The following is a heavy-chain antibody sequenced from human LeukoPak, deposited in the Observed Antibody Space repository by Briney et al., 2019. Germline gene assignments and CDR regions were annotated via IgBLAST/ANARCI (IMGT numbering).Heavy chain of an antibody. Sequence: ASVKVSCKASGYTFTSYGISWVRQAPGQGLEWMGWISAYNGNTNYAQKLQGRVTMTTDTSTNTAYMESRSLTSDDTAVYYCARDRGRSYYYYYYMDVWGEGTTVTVSS. J-gene: IGHJ6*03. CDR2: ISAYNGNT. V-gene: IGHV1-18*01. CDR1: GYTFTSYG. CDR3: ARDRGRSYYYYYYMDV.